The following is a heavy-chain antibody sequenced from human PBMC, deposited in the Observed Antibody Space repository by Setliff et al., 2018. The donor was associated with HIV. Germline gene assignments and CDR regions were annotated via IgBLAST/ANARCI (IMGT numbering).Heavy chain of an antibody. D-gene: IGHD4-17*01. CDR1: GGSFSSDSYY. J-gene: IGHJ4*02. CDR2: VSSRGDT. CDR3: ARAAAGNTGPFDL. V-gene: IGHV4-39*07. Sequence: ASETLSLTCSVSGGSFSSDSYYWGWIRQFPGKGLEWIGRVSSRGDTNYNPSLKSRVTMSVDTSKNQFSLKLTSVTASDTAVYYCARAAAGNTGPFDLWGQGSPVTVS.